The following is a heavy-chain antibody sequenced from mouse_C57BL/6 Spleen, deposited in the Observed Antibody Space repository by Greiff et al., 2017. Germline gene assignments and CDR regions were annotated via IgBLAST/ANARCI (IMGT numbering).Heavy chain of an antibody. CDR2: IDPSDSET. D-gene: IGHD2-2*01. CDR1: GYTFTSYW. Sequence: VQLQQPGAELVRPGSSVKLSCKASGYTFTSYWMHWVKQRPIQGLEWIGNIDPSDSETHYNQKFKDKATLTVDKSSSTAYMQLSSLTSEDSAVYYCARDGYDAWFAYWGQWTLVTVSA. CDR3: ARDGYDAWFAY. V-gene: IGHV1-52*01. J-gene: IGHJ3*01.